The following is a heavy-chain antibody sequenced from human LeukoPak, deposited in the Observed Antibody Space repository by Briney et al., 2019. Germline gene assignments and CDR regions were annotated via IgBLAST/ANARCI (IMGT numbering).Heavy chain of an antibody. J-gene: IGHJ4*02. CDR1: GGSFSGYY. D-gene: IGHD3-10*01. CDR3: AREETYYYGSGSYYTDF. V-gene: IGHV4-34*01. CDR2: INHSGST. Sequence: LETLSLTCAVYGGSFSGYYWSWIRQPPGKGLEWIGEINHSGSTNYSPSLKSRVTISVDTSKNQFSLKLSSVTAADTAVYYCAREETYYYGSGSYYTDFWGQGTLVPVSS.